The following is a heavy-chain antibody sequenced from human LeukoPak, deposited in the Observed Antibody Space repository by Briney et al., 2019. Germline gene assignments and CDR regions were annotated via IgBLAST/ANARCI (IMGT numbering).Heavy chain of an antibody. Sequence: GGSLRLSCAASGFTVSSNYMSWVRQAPGKGLEWVSVIYSGGSTYYADSVKGRFTISRDNSKNTLYLQMNSLRAEDTAVYYCARVPRGYSGYGIDYWGQGTLVTVSS. J-gene: IGHJ4*02. V-gene: IGHV3-53*01. CDR1: GFTVSSNY. CDR2: IYSGGST. CDR3: ARVPRGYSGYGIDY. D-gene: IGHD5-12*01.